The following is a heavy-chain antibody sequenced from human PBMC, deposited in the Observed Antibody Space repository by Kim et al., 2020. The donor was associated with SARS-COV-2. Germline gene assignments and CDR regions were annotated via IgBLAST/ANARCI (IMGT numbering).Heavy chain of an antibody. CDR3: ARHAFGGYAPFDY. Sequence: YADSGKGVFTISRENAKNSLYLKMNSLRAEDTAVYYCARHAFGGYAPFDYWGQGTLVTVSS. J-gene: IGHJ4*02. V-gene: IGHV3-21*01. D-gene: IGHD5-12*01.